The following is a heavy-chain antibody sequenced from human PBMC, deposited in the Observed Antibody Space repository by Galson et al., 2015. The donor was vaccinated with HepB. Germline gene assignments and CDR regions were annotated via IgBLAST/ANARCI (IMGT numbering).Heavy chain of an antibody. D-gene: IGHD1-7*01. J-gene: IGHJ5*02. CDR2: ISYSGST. CDR3: AREFGDWNYDRVGWFDP. Sequence: SETLSLTCTVSGGSISNYYWSWIRQPPGKGLEWIGYISYSGSTNYNPSLKSRVTISVDTSKNHFSLKLNSVTAADTAVYYCAREFGDWNYDRVGWFDPWGQGALVTVSS. V-gene: IGHV4-59*01. CDR1: GGSISNYY.